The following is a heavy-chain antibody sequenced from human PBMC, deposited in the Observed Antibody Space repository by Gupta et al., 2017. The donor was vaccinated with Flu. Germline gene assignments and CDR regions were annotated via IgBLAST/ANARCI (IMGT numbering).Heavy chain of an antibody. CDR3: AVVLWWWNN. D-gene: IGHD2-21*01. V-gene: IGHV3-7*01. CDR1: GFTFSTYW. J-gene: IGHJ4*02. Sequence: SGFTFSTYWMSWVRQAPGKGLEWVASIKKDGSEEDDVDSVKGRFTISIYKTKNSRYLQITSLRADDTAVDYCAVVLWWWNNWGQGTLVTVSS. CDR2: IKKDGSEE.